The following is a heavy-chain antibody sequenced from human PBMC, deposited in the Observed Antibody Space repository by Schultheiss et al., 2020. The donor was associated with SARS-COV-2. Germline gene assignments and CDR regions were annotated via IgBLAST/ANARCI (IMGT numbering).Heavy chain of an antibody. V-gene: IGHV3-30*18. CDR3: AKDIDWNYVSDY. Sequence: GGSLRLSCAASGFTFSTYGMHWVRQPPGKGLEWVTLISSDGNNKFYTDSVKGRFTISRDNSKNTLYLQMNSLRAEDTAVYYCAKDIDWNYVSDYWGQGTLVTVSS. CDR1: GFTFSTYG. CDR2: ISSDGNNK. J-gene: IGHJ4*02. D-gene: IGHD1-7*01.